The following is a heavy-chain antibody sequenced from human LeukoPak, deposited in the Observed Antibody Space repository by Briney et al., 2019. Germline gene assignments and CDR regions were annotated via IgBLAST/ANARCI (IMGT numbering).Heavy chain of an antibody. J-gene: IGHJ4*02. D-gene: IGHD4-17*01. CDR1: GFTFSSYA. V-gene: IGHV3-23*01. Sequence: GESLRLSCAASGFTFSSYAMSWVRQAPEKGLEWVSAISGSGGSTYYADSVKGRFTISRDNSKNALFLQMNSLRAEDTAVYYCAKDDMISGTTVTTSPAYFDYWGQGTLVTVSS. CDR3: AKDDMISGTTVTTSPAYFDY. CDR2: ISGSGGST.